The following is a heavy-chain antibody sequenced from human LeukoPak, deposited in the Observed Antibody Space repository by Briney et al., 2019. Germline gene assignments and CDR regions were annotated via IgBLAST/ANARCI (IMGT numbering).Heavy chain of an antibody. J-gene: IGHJ6*02. Sequence: SETLSLTCTVSGGSISSGGYYWSWIRQHPGKGLEWIGYIYYSGSTYYNPSLKSRVTISLDTSKNQFSLKLSSVTAADTAVYYCARDRRGYSYGLPMDVWGQGTTVTVSS. V-gene: IGHV4-31*03. CDR1: GGSISSGGYY. CDR2: IYYSGST. CDR3: ARDRRGYSYGLPMDV. D-gene: IGHD5-18*01.